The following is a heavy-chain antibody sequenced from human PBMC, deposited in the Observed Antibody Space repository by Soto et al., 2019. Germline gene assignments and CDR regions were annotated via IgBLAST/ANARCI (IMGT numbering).Heavy chain of an antibody. CDR3: AKDSTMVYYYGMDV. CDR1: GFPFDDYT. J-gene: IGHJ6*02. Sequence: GGSLRLSCAASGFPFDDYTMHWVRQAPGKGLEWVSVISYDGSNKYYADSVKGRFTISRDNSKNTLYLQMNSLRAEDTAVYYCAKDSTMVYYYGMDVWGQGTTVTVSS. V-gene: IGHV3-30*18. D-gene: IGHD3-10*01. CDR2: ISYDGSNK.